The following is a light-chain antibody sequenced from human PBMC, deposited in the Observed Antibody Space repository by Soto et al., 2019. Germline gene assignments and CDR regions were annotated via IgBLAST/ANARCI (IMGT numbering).Light chain of an antibody. Sequence: EIALTKSPGTLSLSPWERATLSCRASQSVSTYVTYLAWYQQKPGQAPRLLIYDASNRATGIPARFSGSGSGTDVTRTISSLEPEDFAVYYCQQRSNSPPVFGGGTKVDIK. CDR1: QSVSTY. CDR2: DAS. V-gene: IGKV3-11*01. J-gene: IGKJ4*01. CDR3: QQRSNSPPV.